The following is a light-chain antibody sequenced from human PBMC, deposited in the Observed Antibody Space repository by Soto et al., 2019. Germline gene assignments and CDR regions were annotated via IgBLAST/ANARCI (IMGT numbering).Light chain of an antibody. CDR3: SSYTSNTTHVI. CDR2: KVT. CDR1: SSDIGTYDY. V-gene: IGLV2-14*01. Sequence: QSALTQPASVSGSPGQSITIPCTGTSSDIGTYDYVSWYQQHPGQAPRLIVYKVTYRPSEVSNRFSGSKSGNTASLTFSGLQAEDEADYYCSSYTSNTTHVIFGGGTKVTVL. J-gene: IGLJ2*01.